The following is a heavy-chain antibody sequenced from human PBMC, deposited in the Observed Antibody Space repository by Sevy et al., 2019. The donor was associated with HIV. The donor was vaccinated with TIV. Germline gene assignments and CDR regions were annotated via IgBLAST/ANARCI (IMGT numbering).Heavy chain of an antibody. J-gene: IGHJ4*02. D-gene: IGHD4-17*01. V-gene: IGHV3-21*01. CDR2: ISSSSSYI. Sequence: GGSLRLSCAASGFTFSSYSMNWVRQAPGKGLEWVSSISSSSSYIYYADSVKGRFTISRDNAKNSLYLRMNSLRAEDTAVYYCARDSRTTSWLIINWGQGTLVTVSS. CDR3: ARDSRTTSWLIIN. CDR1: GFTFSSYS.